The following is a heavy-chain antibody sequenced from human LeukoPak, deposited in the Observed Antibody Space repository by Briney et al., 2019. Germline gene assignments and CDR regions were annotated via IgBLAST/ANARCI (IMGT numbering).Heavy chain of an antibody. V-gene: IGHV3-7*01. Sequence: GGSLRLSCAAAGFTFSGYWRSWVRQAPGKGLEGVANIKQDGSEKDYVDPVQGRFTIYRDHAENSLYLQMPSMRAEDPAVYYCARDLGGSPKEAFDLWGQGTMVTVSS. CDR2: IKQDGSEK. J-gene: IGHJ3*01. CDR1: GFTFSGYW. CDR3: ARDLGGSPKEAFDL.